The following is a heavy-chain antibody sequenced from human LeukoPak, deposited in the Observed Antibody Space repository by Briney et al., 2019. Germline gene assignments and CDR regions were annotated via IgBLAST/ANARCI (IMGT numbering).Heavy chain of an antibody. D-gene: IGHD1-1*01. J-gene: IGHJ4*02. CDR1: GHKLTDYY. V-gene: IGHV1-2*02. CDR3: ASYAAGYNWLKV. CDR2: IHPGTGDP. Sequence: ASVKVSCKASGHKLTDYYLHWVRQAPGQGLEWMGWIHPGTGDPNYAQKFQGRVTVTRDTSISTVYMELIRLRSDDTAVYYCASYAAGYNWLKVWGQGTLVTVSS.